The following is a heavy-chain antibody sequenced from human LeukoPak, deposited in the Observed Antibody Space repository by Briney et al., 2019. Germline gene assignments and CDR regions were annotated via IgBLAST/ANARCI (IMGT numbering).Heavy chain of an antibody. Sequence: GASVKVSCKASGGTFSSYAINWVRQAPGQGLEWMGRIIPILGMANYTQKFQGRVTITADKSTSTAYMELSSLRSEDTAVYYCARAPYDSSGYYYDERYYFDYWGQGTLVTVSS. V-gene: IGHV1-69*04. CDR2: IIPILGMA. CDR3: ARAPYDSSGYYYDERYYFDY. D-gene: IGHD3-22*01. J-gene: IGHJ4*02. CDR1: GGTFSSYA.